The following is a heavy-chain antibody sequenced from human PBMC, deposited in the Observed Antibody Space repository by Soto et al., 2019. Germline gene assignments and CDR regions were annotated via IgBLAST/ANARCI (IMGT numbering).Heavy chain of an antibody. CDR2: INHSGST. V-gene: IGHV4-34*01. Sequence: ETLSLTCAVYGGSFSGYYWSWIRQPPGKGLEWIGEINHSGSTNYNPSLKSRVTISVDTSKNQFSLKLSSVTAADTAVYYCARGRYDYDSSGYYDFAYWGQGTLVTVSS. J-gene: IGHJ4*02. CDR3: ARGRYDYDSSGYYDFAY. CDR1: GGSFSGYY. D-gene: IGHD3-22*01.